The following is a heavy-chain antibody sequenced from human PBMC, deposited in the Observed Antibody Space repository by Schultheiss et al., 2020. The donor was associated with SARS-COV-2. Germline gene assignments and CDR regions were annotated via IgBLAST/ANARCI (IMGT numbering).Heavy chain of an antibody. Sequence: GESLKISCAASGFTFSGSAMHWVRQASGKGLEWVGRIRSKANSYATAYAASVKGRFTISRDDSKNTAYLQMNSLKTEDTAVYYCNVVPAANSDYWGQGTLVTVSS. V-gene: IGHV3-73*01. J-gene: IGHJ4*02. D-gene: IGHD2-2*01. CDR2: IRSKANSYAT. CDR3: NVVPAANSDY. CDR1: GFTFSGSA.